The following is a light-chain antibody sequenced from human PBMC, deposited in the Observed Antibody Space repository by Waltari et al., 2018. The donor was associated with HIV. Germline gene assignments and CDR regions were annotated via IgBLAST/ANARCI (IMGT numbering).Light chain of an antibody. CDR2: EVN. J-gene: IGLJ2*01. CDR1: SSDVGRDDY. CDR3: SSYAGINPVI. Sequence: QSALTQPPSASGSLGQSVTISCTGSSSDVGRDDYVSWYQQHPGKAPKPPIFEVNKRPAGVPDRFSGSKSGNTASLTVSGLQAEDEAEYSCSSYAGINPVIFGGGTTLTVL. V-gene: IGLV2-8*01.